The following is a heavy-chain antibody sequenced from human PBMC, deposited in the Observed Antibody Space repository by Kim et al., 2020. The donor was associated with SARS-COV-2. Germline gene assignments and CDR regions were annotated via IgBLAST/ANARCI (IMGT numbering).Heavy chain of an antibody. J-gene: IGHJ5*02. Sequence: GSNKYYADSGKGRFTISRDKSKHTLYLQMNSLRAEDTAVYYCAYIAAGAPWGQGTLVTVSS. CDR2: GSNK. CDR3: AYIAAGAP. D-gene: IGHD6-13*01. V-gene: IGHV3-30*01.